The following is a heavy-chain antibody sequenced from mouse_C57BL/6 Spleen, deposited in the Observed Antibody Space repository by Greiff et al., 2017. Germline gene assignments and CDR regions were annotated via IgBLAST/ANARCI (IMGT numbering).Heavy chain of an antibody. CDR1: GFNIKDDY. V-gene: IGHV14-4*01. J-gene: IGHJ1*03. D-gene: IGHD2-5*01. CDR2: IDPENGDT. CDR3: TTRSNGPPYWYFDV. Sequence: EVQLQQSGAELVRPGASVKLSCTASGFNIKDDYMHWVKQRPEQGLEWIGWIDPENGDTEYASKFQGKATITADTSSNTAYLQLSSLTSEDTAVYYCTTRSNGPPYWYFDVWGTGTTVTVSS.